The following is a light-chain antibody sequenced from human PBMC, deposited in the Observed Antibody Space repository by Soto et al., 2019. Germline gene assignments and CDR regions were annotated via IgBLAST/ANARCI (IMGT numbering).Light chain of an antibody. V-gene: IGKV3-15*01. CDR1: QSVSRN. Sequence: EIVMTQSPATLSVSPGEKTTLSCRASQSVSRNLAWYQQKPGQTPSLLIYGTSTRANGVPARFSASGAGTEFTLTISSLQSEDFEVYYCQQYNNWPLTFGGGTKVEIK. CDR2: GTS. J-gene: IGKJ4*01. CDR3: QQYNNWPLT.